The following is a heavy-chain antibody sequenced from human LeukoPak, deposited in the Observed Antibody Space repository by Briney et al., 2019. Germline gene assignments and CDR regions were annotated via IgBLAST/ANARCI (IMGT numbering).Heavy chain of an antibody. J-gene: IGHJ3*02. CDR3: AKDFWSGYYGHDAFYI. D-gene: IGHD3-3*01. Sequence: GGSLRLSCAASGFTFSSYAMNWVRQAPGKGLEGVSAISGSGGSTYYADSVKGRFTISRDNSKNTLYLQMNSLRGEDTAVYYCAKDFWSGYYGHDAFYIWGEGTMVTVSS. CDR2: ISGSGGST. V-gene: IGHV3-23*01. CDR1: GFTFSSYA.